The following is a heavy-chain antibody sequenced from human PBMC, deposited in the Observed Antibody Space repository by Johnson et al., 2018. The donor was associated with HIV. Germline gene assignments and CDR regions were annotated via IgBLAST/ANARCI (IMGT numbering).Heavy chain of an antibody. CDR1: GFTFGRYW. V-gene: IGHV3-74*01. Sequence: VQVVESGGGLVQPGGSLRLSCAASGFTFGRYWMHWVRQAPGKGLVWVSRINADGRSTTYADSVKGRFTISRDNAQNTLYLQMNSLRAEDTAVYYCAKEGRELLGGTFDIWGQGTMVTVSS. CDR3: AKEGRELLGGTFDI. CDR2: INADGRST. D-gene: IGHD1-26*01. J-gene: IGHJ3*02.